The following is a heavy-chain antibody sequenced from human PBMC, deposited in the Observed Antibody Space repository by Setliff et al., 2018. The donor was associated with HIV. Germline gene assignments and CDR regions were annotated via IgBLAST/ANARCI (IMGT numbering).Heavy chain of an antibody. V-gene: IGHV4-61*02. J-gene: IGHJ4*02. D-gene: IGHD1-26*01. CDR3: ARLRSELGVFDY. CDR1: GGSISSGNYY. CDR2: IYASGRT. Sequence: SETLSLTCTVSGGSISSGNYYWSWIRQHPGKGLEWIGRIYASGRTNYNPSLKSRVTLSVDTSKNQFSLKLSSVTAADTAVYYCARLRSELGVFDYWVQGTLVTVSS.